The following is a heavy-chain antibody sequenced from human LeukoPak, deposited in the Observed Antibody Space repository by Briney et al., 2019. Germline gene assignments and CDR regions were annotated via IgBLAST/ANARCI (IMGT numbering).Heavy chain of an antibody. Sequence: GGSLRLSCAGSGFTFSSYTLHWVRQAPGKGLERVTLILYDGSNKYYTDSVKGRFTISRDNSKNTLYLQMDSLRGEDTAVYYCARDEGYTYGHPFDYWGQGTLVTVSS. CDR2: ILYDGSNK. D-gene: IGHD2-15*01. CDR3: ARDEGYTYGHPFDY. CDR1: GFTFSSYT. V-gene: IGHV3-30-3*01. J-gene: IGHJ4*02.